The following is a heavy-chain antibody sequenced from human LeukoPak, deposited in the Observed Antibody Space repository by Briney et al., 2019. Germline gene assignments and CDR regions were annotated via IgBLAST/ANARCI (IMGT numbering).Heavy chain of an antibody. CDR3: ARVRSSGSPLDY. D-gene: IGHD3-10*01. J-gene: IGHJ4*02. CDR1: GFTFSGYY. V-gene: IGHV3-11*05. Sequence: GGSLRLSCAASGFTFSGYYMSWIRQAPGKGLEWVSYISKSGTSTKYADSVKGRFSISRDNAKQSLYLQLNSLTAEDTAVYYCARVRSSGSPLDYWGQGTLVTVSS. CDR2: ISKSGTST.